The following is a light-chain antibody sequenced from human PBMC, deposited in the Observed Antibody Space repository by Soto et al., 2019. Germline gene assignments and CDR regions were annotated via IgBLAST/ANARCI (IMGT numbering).Light chain of an antibody. CDR2: KAS. J-gene: IGKJ2*01. V-gene: IGKV1-5*03. Sequence: DIQMTQSPSTLSASVGDRVIITCRASQSISTWLAWFQQKPGKAPKLLIYKASTLETGVPSRFSGSGSGTEFTLTMSSLQPDDFATYYCQQCIGYPYTFGQGTKLEI. CDR3: QQCIGYPYT. CDR1: QSISTW.